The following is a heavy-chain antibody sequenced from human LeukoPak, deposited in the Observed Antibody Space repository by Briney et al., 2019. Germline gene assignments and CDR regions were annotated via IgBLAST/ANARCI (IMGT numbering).Heavy chain of an antibody. J-gene: IGHJ4*02. D-gene: IGHD6-19*01. V-gene: IGHV1-46*01. Sequence: ASVKVSCKASGYTFTGYYMHWVRQAPGQGLEWMAIINPSDGDTHYAQQFQGRVTMTRDTSTSTVYLELSSLRSEDTAVYYCARDSSGWSVDYWGQGTLVTVSS. CDR3: ARDSSGWSVDY. CDR1: GYTFTGYY. CDR2: INPSDGDT.